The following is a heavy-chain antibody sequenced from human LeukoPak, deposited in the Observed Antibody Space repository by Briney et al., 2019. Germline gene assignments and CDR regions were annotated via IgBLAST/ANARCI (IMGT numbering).Heavy chain of an antibody. Sequence: GGSLRLSCAVSGFTFDDYAMHWVRQVPGKGLEWVSGINWNSDSIGYADSVKGRFTISRDNAKNTLYLQMNSLRAEDTAVYYCARGTSGYSSSWLDYWGQGTLVTVSS. D-gene: IGHD6-13*01. J-gene: IGHJ4*02. V-gene: IGHV3-9*01. CDR2: INWNSDSI. CDR1: GFTFDDYA. CDR3: ARGTSGYSSSWLDY.